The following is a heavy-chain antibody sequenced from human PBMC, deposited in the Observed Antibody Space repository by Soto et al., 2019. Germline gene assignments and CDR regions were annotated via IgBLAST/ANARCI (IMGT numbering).Heavy chain of an antibody. CDR2: INTDGTST. J-gene: IGHJ4*02. V-gene: IGHV3-74*01. CDR1: GFSFSSYW. CDR3: ARGSGFQAGVHGY. D-gene: IGHD6-25*01. Sequence: EVQLVESGGGLVQPGGSLRLSCAASGFSFSSYWMPWVRQAPGRGLMWVSRINTDGTSTSYENSVKGRFTISRDNGTNTLYLQMISLRAEDTAVYYCARGSGFQAGVHGYWGQEILITVSS.